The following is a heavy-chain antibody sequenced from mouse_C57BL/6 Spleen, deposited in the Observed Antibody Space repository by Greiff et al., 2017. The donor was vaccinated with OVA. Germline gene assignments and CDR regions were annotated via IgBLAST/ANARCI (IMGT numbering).Heavy chain of an antibody. V-gene: IGHV2-6-1*01. D-gene: IGHD2-5*01. J-gene: IGHJ4*01. CDR3: ARHYSNYLYYAMDY. CDR2: IWSDGST. Sequence: VKLVESGPGLVAPSQRLSITCTVSGFSLTSYGVHWVRQPPGKGLEWLVVIWSDGSTTYNSALKSRLSISKDNSKSQVFLKMNSLQTDDTAMYYCARHYSNYLYYAMDYWGQGTSVTVSS. CDR1: GFSLTSYG.